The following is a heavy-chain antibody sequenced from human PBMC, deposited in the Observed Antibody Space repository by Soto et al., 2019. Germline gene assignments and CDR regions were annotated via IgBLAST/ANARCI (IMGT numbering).Heavy chain of an antibody. V-gene: IGHV3-23*01. CDR2: ISGSGGST. CDR1: GFTFSSYA. D-gene: IGHD3-16*01. CDR3: AKDSPVRLGQFDY. Sequence: EVQLLESGGGLVQPGGSLRLSCAASGFTFSSYAMSWVRQAPGKGLEWVSAISGSGGSTYYADSVKGRFTISRDNSKNTLYLQINGLRAEDTAVYYGAKDSPVRLGQFDYWGQGTLVTVSS. J-gene: IGHJ4*02.